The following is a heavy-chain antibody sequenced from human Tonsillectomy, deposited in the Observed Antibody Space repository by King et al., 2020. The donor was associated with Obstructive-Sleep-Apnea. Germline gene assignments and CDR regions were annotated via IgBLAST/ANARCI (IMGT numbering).Heavy chain of an antibody. CDR3: TRVRSYQWFSGWGYYFDY. J-gene: IGHJ4*02. Sequence: VQLVESGGGLVQPGRSLRLSCTASGFTFGDYAMSWFRQAPGKGLEWVGFIRSKAYGGTTEYAASVKGRFTISRDDSKSIAYLQMNSLKTEDTAVYYCTRVRSYQWFSGWGYYFDYWGQGTLVTVSS. V-gene: IGHV3-49*03. D-gene: IGHD6-19*01. CDR1: GFTFGDYA. CDR2: IRSKAYGGTT.